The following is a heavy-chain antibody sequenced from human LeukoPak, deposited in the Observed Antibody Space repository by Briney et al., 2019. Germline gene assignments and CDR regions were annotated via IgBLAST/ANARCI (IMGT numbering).Heavy chain of an antibody. V-gene: IGHV6-1*01. CDR3: VRGGQGDGYSADDAFDI. D-gene: IGHD5-24*01. CDR2: TYYRSKWYN. Sequence: PSQTLSLTCAISGDNVSSNSAAWNWIRQSPSRGLEWLVRTYYRSKWYNDYAVSVKSRITINPDTSKNQFSLQLNSVTLEDTAVYYCVRGGQGDGYSADDAFDIWGQGTMVTVSS. CDR1: GDNVSSNSAA. J-gene: IGHJ3*02.